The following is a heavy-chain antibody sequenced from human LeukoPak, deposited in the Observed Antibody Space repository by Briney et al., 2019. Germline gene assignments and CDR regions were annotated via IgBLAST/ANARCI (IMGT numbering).Heavy chain of an antibody. V-gene: IGHV4-39*01. D-gene: IGHD6-13*01. CDR1: GGSISSSDYY. J-gene: IGHJ4*02. CDR2: IYYSGST. CDR3: ARRELMAAAGSYYFDS. Sequence: SETLSLTCTVSGGSISSSDYYWGWIRQPPGKGLEWIGSIYYSGSTYYNPSLKSRVTISVDTSKNQFSLKLSSGTAADTAVYYCARRELMAAAGSYYFDSWGQGTLVTVSS.